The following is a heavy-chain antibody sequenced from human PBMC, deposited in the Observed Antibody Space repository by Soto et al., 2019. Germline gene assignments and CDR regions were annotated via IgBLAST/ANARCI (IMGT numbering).Heavy chain of an antibody. CDR2: IYYSGST. CDR1: GGSISSYY. J-gene: IGHJ6*02. D-gene: IGHD3-22*01. Sequence: SETLSLTCTVSGGSISSYYWSWIRQPPGKGLEWFGYIYYSGSTNYNPSLKSRVTISVDTSKNQFSLKLSSVTAADTAVYYCARVGKGYYDSSGYYILNYYYGMDVWGQGTTVTVSS. CDR3: ARVGKGYYDSSGYYILNYYYGMDV. V-gene: IGHV4-59*01.